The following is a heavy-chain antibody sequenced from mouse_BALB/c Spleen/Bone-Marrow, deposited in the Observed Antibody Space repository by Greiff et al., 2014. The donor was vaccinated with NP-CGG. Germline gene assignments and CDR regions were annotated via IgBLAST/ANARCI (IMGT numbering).Heavy chain of an antibody. V-gene: IGHV14-3*02. CDR3: AFTTTVVEYYFDY. CDR1: GFNIKDTY. CDR2: IDPANGNS. Sequence: DVKLVESGAELVKPGASVKLSCTASGFNIKDTYMHWVKQRPEQGLEWIGRIDPANGNSKYDPKFQGKATITADTSSNTAYLQLSSLTSEDTAVYYCAFTTTVVEYYFDYWGQGTTLIVSS. D-gene: IGHD1-1*01. J-gene: IGHJ2*01.